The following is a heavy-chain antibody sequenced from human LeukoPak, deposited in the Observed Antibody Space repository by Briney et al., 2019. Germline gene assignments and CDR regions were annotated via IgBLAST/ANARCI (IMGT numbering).Heavy chain of an antibody. CDR3: ARGRRFDY. Sequence: SETLSLTCTVSGGSISSYYWSWIRQPPGKGLEWIGYIYYSGSTNYNPSLKSRVTISVDTSKNQFSLKLSSVTAADTAVYYCARGRRFDYWGQGTLVTVSS. CDR2: IYYSGST. J-gene: IGHJ4*02. CDR1: GGSISSYY. V-gene: IGHV4-59*08.